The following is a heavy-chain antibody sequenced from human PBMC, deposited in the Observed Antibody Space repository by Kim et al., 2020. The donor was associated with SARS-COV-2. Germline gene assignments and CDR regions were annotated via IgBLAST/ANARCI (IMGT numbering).Heavy chain of an antibody. CDR2: IYYSGST. CDR3: ARLGGTYHQAFDY. Sequence: SETLSLTCTVSGASISSSSYSWGWVRQPPGKGLEWIGSIYYSGSTYYNPSLKSRITISVDTSKNQFSLNLSSVTAADSAVYYCARLGGTYHQAFDYWGQG. J-gene: IGHJ4*02. D-gene: IGHD1-26*01. V-gene: IGHV4-39*01. CDR1: GASISSSSYS.